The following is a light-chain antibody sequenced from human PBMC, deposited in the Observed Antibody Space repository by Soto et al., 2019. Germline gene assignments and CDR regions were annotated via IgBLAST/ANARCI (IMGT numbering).Light chain of an antibody. CDR2: LESSGSY. CDR1: SGHSTYI. V-gene: IGLV4-60*02. CDR3: ETWDSNTWV. J-gene: IGLJ3*02. Sequence: QLVLTQSSYASASLGSSVKLTCTLSSGHSTYIIAWHQQQPGKAPRYLMKLESSGSYNKGSGVPDRFSGSSSGADRYLTISNLQFEDEADYYCETWDSNTWVFGGGTKLTVL.